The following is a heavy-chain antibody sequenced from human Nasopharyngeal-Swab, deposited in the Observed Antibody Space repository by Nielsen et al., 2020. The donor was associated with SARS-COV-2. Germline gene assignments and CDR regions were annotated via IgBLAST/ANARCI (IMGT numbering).Heavy chain of an antibody. D-gene: IGHD3-3*01. V-gene: IGHV3-30-3*01. CDR3: ATPSPQGYDFWSGYGS. Sequence: GESLKISFASSGFPFSSYSMHWVRQAPGKGLEWVAVISYDGSNKYYADSVKGRFTISRDNSKNTLYLQMNSLRAEDTAVYYCATPSPQGYDFWSGYGSWGQGTLVTVSS. J-gene: IGHJ4*02. CDR1: GFPFSSYS. CDR2: ISYDGSNK.